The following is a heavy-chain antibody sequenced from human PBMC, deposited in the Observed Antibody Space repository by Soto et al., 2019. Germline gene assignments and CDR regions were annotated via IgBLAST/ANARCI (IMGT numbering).Heavy chain of an antibody. Sequence: GGSLRLSCAASGFTFSSYAMSWVRQAPGKGLEWVSAISGSGGSTYYADSVKGRFTISRDNSKNTLYLQMNSLRAEDTAVNYCAKRGGGELLRNAFDIWGQGTMVTVSS. CDR3: AKRGGGELLRNAFDI. D-gene: IGHD1-26*01. CDR2: ISGSGGST. CDR1: GFTFSSYA. J-gene: IGHJ3*02. V-gene: IGHV3-23*01.